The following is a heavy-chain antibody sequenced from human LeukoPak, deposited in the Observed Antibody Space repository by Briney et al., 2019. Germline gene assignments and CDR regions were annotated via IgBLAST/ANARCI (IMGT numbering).Heavy chain of an antibody. CDR2: IYSRGNT. Sequence: SETLSLTCTVSGGSFNTYYWGWIRQPAGKGLEWIGRIYSRGNTNYNPALKSRVTMSVDTSKTQLSLRLSSVTAADTAVYYCARGRSLTGNDYWGQGTLVTVSS. CDR3: ARGRSLTGNDY. D-gene: IGHD1-20*01. J-gene: IGHJ4*02. V-gene: IGHV4-4*07. CDR1: GGSFNTYY.